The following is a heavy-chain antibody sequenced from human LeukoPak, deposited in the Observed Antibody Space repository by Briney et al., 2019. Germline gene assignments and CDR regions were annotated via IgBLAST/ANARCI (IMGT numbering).Heavy chain of an antibody. CDR3: ARDQIMVRGALNYYYYGMDV. J-gene: IGHJ6*02. D-gene: IGHD3-10*01. Sequence: GASVKVSCKASGYTFTSYAMNWVRQAPGQGLEWMGWINTNTGNPTYAQGFTGRFVFSLDTSVSTAYLQISSLKAEDTAVYYCARDQIMVRGALNYYYYGMDVWGQGTTVTVSS. CDR2: INTNTGNP. V-gene: IGHV7-4-1*02. CDR1: GYTFTSYA.